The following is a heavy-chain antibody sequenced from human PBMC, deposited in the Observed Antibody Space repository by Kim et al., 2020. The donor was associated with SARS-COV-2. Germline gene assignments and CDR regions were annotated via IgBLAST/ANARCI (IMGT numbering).Heavy chain of an antibody. CDR3: AKGSGTYKDIDY. Sequence: GGSLRLSCAASGFSFSTYAMLWVRQAPGKGLEWVSSISSSGDIYSADSVKGRFTISRDNSKNTLYLQMNSLRAEDTAVYYCAKGSGTYKDIDYWGQGTLVTVSS. CDR2: ISSSGDI. D-gene: IGHD1-26*01. J-gene: IGHJ4*02. V-gene: IGHV3-23*01. CDR1: GFSFSTYA.